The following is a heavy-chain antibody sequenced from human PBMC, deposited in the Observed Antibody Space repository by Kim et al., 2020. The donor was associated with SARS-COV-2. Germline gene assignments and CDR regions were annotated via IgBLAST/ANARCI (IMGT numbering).Heavy chain of an antibody. V-gene: IGHV3-30*18. CDR1: GFTFSSYG. J-gene: IGHJ6*02. CDR3: AKDRGRPHTAPSPLYYYGMDV. CDR2: ISYDGSNK. D-gene: IGHD5-18*01. Sequence: GGSLRLSCAASGFTFSSYGMHWVRQAPGKGLEWVAVISYDGSNKYYADSVKGRFTISRDNSKNTLYLQMNSLRAEDTAVYYCAKDRGRPHTAPSPLYYYGMDVWGQGTTVTVSS.